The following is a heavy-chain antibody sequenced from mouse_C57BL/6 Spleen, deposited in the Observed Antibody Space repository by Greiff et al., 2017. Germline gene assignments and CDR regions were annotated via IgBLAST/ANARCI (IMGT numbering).Heavy chain of an antibody. CDR2: IYPGSGST. Sequence: QVQLQQPGAELVKPGASVKMSCKASGYTFTSYWITWVKQRPGQGLEWIGDIYPGSGSTNYNEKFKSKATLTVDTSSSTAYMQLSSLTSEDSAVYYCARIDDGYYGRGFDYWGQGTTLTVSS. J-gene: IGHJ2*01. CDR3: ARIDDGYYGRGFDY. V-gene: IGHV1-55*01. CDR1: GYTFTSYW. D-gene: IGHD2-3*01.